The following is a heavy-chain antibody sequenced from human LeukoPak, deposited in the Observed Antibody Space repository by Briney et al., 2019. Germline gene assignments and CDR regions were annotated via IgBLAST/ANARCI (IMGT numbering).Heavy chain of an antibody. J-gene: IGHJ4*02. CDR3: ASLASAYYYDSSGYYYYFDY. CDR1: GGSFSSGSYY. D-gene: IGHD3-22*01. Sequence: SETLSLTCSVSGGSFSSGSYYWSWIRQPPGKGLEWIGYIYYSGSTNYNPSLKSRVTISVDTSKNQFSLKLSSVTAADTAVYYCASLASAYYYDSSGYYYYFDYWGQGTLVTVSS. V-gene: IGHV4-61*01. CDR2: IYYSGST.